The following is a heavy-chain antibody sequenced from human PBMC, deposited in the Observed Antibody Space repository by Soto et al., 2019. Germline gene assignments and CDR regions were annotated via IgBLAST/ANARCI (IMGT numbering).Heavy chain of an antibody. D-gene: IGHD1-7*01. CDR1: GGSFGGYY. CDR3: ARRGAEVGTATNPGYLGY. V-gene: IGHV4-34*01. Sequence: PSETLSLTCAVYGGSFGGYYWSWVRQPPGKGLEWIGEINHSGSTNYTPSLKRRVTISVDTSKNQFSLNLSSVTAADTAVYYCARRGAEVGTATNPGYLGYWGQGTLVTVSS. CDR2: INHSGST. J-gene: IGHJ4*02.